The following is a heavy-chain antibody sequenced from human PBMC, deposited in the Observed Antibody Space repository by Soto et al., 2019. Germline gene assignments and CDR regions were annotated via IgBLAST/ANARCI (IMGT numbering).Heavy chain of an antibody. V-gene: IGHV3-23*01. J-gene: IGHJ4*02. Sequence: EVQLLESGGGLVQPGGSLRLSCAASGFTFDGNAMTWVRQAPGKGLEWVSSISGSVGSTYYADSVKGRFTISRDNSRSTLYLQMISLSADDTALYYCAKGGQMSYWGQGTLVTVSS. CDR2: ISGSVGST. CDR1: GFTFDGNA. CDR3: AKGGQMSY.